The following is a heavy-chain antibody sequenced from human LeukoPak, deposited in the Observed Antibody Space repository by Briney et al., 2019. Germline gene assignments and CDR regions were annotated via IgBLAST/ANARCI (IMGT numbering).Heavy chain of an antibody. CDR3: ARDSWAAAGTGWFDP. Sequence: PSETLSLTCTVSGGSISSGTYYWSWIRQPAGKGLEWIGRIYTSGSTNYNPSLKSRVTMSVDTSKNQFSLKLSSVTAADTAVHYCARDSWAAAGTGWFDPWGQGTLVTVSS. V-gene: IGHV4-61*02. CDR1: GGSISSGTYY. D-gene: IGHD6-13*01. CDR2: IYTSGST. J-gene: IGHJ5*02.